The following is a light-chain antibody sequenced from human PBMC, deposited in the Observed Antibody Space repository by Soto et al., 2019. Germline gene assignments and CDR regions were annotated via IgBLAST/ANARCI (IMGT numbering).Light chain of an antibody. CDR1: QTISTY. CDR2: DAS. Sequence: EIQMTQSPSSLCASGGDRVTMTCRASQTISTYLNWYQQKQGKAPRXXIYDASSLLSGVPSRFSGSGYGTDFNLTIASLQTEDFSTYYCQQSDSTPYTFGQGTKVDIK. J-gene: IGKJ2*01. CDR3: QQSDSTPYT. V-gene: IGKV1-39*01.